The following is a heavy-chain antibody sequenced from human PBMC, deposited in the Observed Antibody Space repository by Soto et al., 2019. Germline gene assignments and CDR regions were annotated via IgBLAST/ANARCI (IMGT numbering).Heavy chain of an antibody. CDR1: GFTVSSNY. CDR3: ERDPNLFGVVRLTEYGMDV. D-gene: IGHD3-3*01. V-gene: IGHV3-66*01. CDR2: IYSGGST. J-gene: IGHJ6*02. Sequence: PGGSLRLSCAAAGFTVSSNYMSWVRQAPGKGLEWVSVIYSGGSTYYADSVKGRFTISRDNSKNTLYLQMNSLRAEDTAVYYCERDPNLFGVVRLTEYGMDVWGQGTTVTVSS.